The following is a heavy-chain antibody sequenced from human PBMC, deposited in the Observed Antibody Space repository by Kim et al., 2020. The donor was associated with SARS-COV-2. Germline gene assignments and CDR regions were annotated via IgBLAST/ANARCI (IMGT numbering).Heavy chain of an antibody. V-gene: IGHV1-18*04. D-gene: IGHD3-22*01. CDR3: ARACYYYDSSGYSYAEYFQH. CDR2: ISAYNGNT. Sequence: ASVKVSCKASGYTFTSYGISWVRQAPGQGLEWMGWISAYNGNTNYAQKLQGRVTMTTDTSTSTAYMELRSLRSDDTAVYYCARACYYYDSSGYSYAEYFQHWGQGTLVTVSS. J-gene: IGHJ1*01. CDR1: GYTFTSYG.